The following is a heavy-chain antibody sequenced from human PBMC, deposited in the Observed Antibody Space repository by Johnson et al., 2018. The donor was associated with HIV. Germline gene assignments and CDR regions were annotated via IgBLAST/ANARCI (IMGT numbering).Heavy chain of an antibody. CDR1: GFTFSSYA. J-gene: IGHJ3*02. CDR2: ISYDGSNK. CDR3: AKGTHYSDSSGYWSNDAFDI. V-gene: IGHV3-30-3*01. D-gene: IGHD3-22*01. Sequence: QVQLVESGGGLVKPGGSLRLSCAASGFTFSSYAMHWVRQAPGKGLEWVAVISYDGSNKYYADSVKGRFTISRDNSKNTLYLQMNSLRAEDTAVYYCAKGTHYSDSSGYWSNDAFDIWGQGTRVTVSS.